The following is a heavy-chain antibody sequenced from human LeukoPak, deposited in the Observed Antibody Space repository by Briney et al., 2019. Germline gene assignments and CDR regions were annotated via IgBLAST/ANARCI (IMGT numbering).Heavy chain of an antibody. J-gene: IGHJ6*03. CDR2: ISGSGGST. Sequence: GGFLRLSCAASGFTFSSYAMSWVRQAPGKGLEWVSAISGSGGSTYYADSVKGRFTISRDNSKNTLYLQINSLRAEDTAVYYCAKGWGSGSYRYYYMDVWGKGTTVTVSS. CDR1: GFTFSSYA. D-gene: IGHD3-10*01. V-gene: IGHV3-23*01. CDR3: AKGWGSGSYRYYYMDV.